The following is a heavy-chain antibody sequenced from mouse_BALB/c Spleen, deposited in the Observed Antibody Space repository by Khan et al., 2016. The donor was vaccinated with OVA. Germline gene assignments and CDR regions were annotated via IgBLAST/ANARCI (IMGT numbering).Heavy chain of an antibody. V-gene: IGHV1-63*02. CDR1: GYTFTNYG. D-gene: IGHD3-1*01. CDR3: GRRGAARATWDCFDY. Sequence: QVQLQQSGAELVRPGTSVKMSCKAAGYTFTNYGIGWVKQRPGHGLEWIGYIFPGGGYTNYNEKFKGKVTLTADTSSSTAYMQISSRTTKESAIYYCGRRGAARATWDCFDYWGQGTTLTVSS. J-gene: IGHJ2*01. CDR2: IFPGGGYT.